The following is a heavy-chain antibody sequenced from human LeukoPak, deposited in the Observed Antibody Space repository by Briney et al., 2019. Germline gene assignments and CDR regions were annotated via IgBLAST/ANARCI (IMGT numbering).Heavy chain of an antibody. D-gene: IGHD2-15*01. CDR3: ARSIAARLTRVVVAATLYDY. V-gene: IGHV4-38-2*01. CDR1: GYSISSGYY. CDR2: IYHSGST. Sequence: SETLSLTCAVSGYSISSGYYWGWIRQPPGKGLEWIGSIYHSGSTYYNPSLKSRVTISVDTSKNQFSLKLSSVTAADTAVYYCARSIAARLTRVVVAATLYDYWGQGTLVTVSS. J-gene: IGHJ4*02.